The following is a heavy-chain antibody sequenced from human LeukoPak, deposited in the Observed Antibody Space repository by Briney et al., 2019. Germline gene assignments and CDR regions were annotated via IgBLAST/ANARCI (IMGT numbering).Heavy chain of an antibody. V-gene: IGHV4-39*07. Sequence: SETLSLTCTVSGGSISSSSYYWGWIRQPPGKGLEWIGSIYYSGSTYYNPSLKSRVTISVDTSKNQFSLKLSSVTAADTAVYYCARDNPRESEQIDYWGQGTLVTVSS. CDR3: ARDNPRESEQIDY. CDR1: GGSISSSSYY. J-gene: IGHJ4*02. CDR2: IYYSGST. D-gene: IGHD1/OR15-1a*01.